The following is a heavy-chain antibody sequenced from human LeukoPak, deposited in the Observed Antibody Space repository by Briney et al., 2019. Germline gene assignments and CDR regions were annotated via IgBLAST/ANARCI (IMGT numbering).Heavy chain of an antibody. Sequence: GGSLRLSCAASGFIFNNYWMTWVRQAPGKGLEWVANIKKDGSEKYYPDSVKGRFTISRDNAKNSLYLQLNSLGAEDTAVYYCARAQGYFDLWGQGTLVSVPS. CDR3: ARAQGYFDL. CDR2: IKKDGSEK. CDR1: GFIFNNYW. J-gene: IGHJ4*02. V-gene: IGHV3-7*01.